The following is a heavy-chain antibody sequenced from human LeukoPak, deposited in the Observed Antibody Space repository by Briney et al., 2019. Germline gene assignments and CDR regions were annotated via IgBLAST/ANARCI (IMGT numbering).Heavy chain of an antibody. CDR3: ARGAFR. Sequence: SGGSLRLSCAASGFTFSSYEMNWVRQAPGKGLEGVSFISSSGSAIHYADSVRGRFTISRDNAKNSLYLQMSRLRAEDTAVYYGARGAFRWGQGTLVTVSS. CDR1: GFTFSSYE. V-gene: IGHV3-48*03. J-gene: IGHJ4*02. CDR2: ISSSGSAI.